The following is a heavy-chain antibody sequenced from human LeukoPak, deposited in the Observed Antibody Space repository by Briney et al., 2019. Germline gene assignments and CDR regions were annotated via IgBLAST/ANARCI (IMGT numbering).Heavy chain of an antibody. J-gene: IGHJ4*02. Sequence: ASVKVSCKASGYTFTSYYMHWVRQAPGQGLEWMGIINPRGGSTSYAQKFQGRVTMTRDTSTSTVYMELSSLRSEDTAVYYCARDLYPWYYFDYWGQGTLVTVSS. CDR2: INPRGGST. V-gene: IGHV1-46*01. D-gene: IGHD2/OR15-2a*01. CDR3: ARDLYPWYYFDY. CDR1: GYTFTSYY.